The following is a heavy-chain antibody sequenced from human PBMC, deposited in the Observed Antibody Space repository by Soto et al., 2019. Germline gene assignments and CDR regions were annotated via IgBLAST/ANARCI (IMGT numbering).Heavy chain of an antibody. CDR2: IYYSGST. V-gene: IGHV4-39*07. Sequence: SETLSLTCPVSGGYISSSSYYWGWIRQPPGKGLEWIGSIYYSGSTYYNPSLKSRVTISVDTSKNQFSLKLSSVTAADTAVYYCARGKNRARRRVNWFDPWGQGTLVTVSS. CDR1: GGYISSSSYY. J-gene: IGHJ5*02. CDR3: ARGKNRARRRVNWFDP.